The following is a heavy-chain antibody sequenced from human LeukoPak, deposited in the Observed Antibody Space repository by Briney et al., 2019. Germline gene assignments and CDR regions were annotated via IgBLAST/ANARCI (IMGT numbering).Heavy chain of an antibody. CDR3: TRGPGYDYVWGTYRADY. Sequence: SGGSLRLSCAASGFTFSSYGMHWVRQAPGRGLEYVAAITSSGSSTFHANSVKGRFTISRDNSKNTLYLQMGSLRPEDMAVYFCTRGPGYDYVWGTYRADYWGQGTLVTVSS. CDR1: GFTFSSYG. J-gene: IGHJ4*02. D-gene: IGHD3-16*02. V-gene: IGHV3-64*01. CDR2: ITSSGSST.